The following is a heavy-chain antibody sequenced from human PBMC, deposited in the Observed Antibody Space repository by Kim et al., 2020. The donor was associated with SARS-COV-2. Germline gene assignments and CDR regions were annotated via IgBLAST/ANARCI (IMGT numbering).Heavy chain of an antibody. CDR2: SGGT. J-gene: IGHJ5*02. CDR3: ARQDWFDP. V-gene: IGHV1-2*02. Sequence: SGGTNDAQKFQGRVTMTRDTSISTAYMELSRLRSDDTAVYYCARQDWFDPWGQGTLVTVSS.